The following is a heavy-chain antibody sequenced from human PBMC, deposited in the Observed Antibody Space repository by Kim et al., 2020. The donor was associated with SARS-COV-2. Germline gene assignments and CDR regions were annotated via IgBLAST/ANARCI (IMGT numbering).Heavy chain of an antibody. J-gene: IGHJ4*02. CDR2: ISYDGSNK. V-gene: IGHV3-30-3*01. D-gene: IGHD3-3*01. CDR1: GFTFSSYA. Sequence: GGSLRLSCAASGFTFSSYAMHWVRQAPGKGLEWVAVISYDGSNKYYADSVKGRFTISRDNSKNTLYLQMNSLRAEDTAVYYCAREVHYDFWSGPQLYYFDYWGQGTLVTVSS. CDR3: AREVHYDFWSGPQLYYFDY.